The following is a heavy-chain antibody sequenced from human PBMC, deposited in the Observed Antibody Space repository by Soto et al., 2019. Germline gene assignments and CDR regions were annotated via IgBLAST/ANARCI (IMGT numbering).Heavy chain of an antibody. CDR1: GGSISSGGYY. Sequence: QVQLQESGPGLVKPSQTLSLTCTVSGGSISSGGYYWSWIRQHPGKGLEWIGYIYYSGSTYYNPSIQSRVTISVDTSKNQSSLKLSSVTAADTAVYYCERGASWEIAAAIESDNWFDPWGQGTLVTVSS. CDR3: ERGASWEIAAAIESDNWFDP. CDR2: IYYSGST. J-gene: IGHJ5*02. V-gene: IGHV4-31*03. D-gene: IGHD6-13*01.